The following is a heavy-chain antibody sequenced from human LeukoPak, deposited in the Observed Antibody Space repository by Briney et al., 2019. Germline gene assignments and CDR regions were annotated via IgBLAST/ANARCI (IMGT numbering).Heavy chain of an antibody. CDR1: GGSISGYY. D-gene: IGHD3-22*01. CDR2: IYYSGST. Sequence: SETLSLTCTVSGGSISGYYWSWIRQPPGKGLEWIGYIYYSGSTKYSPSLKSRVTISIDTSKKQFSLKLSSLTAADTAVYYCARHEAYYDSSDFLHYFDYWGQGSLVTVSS. V-gene: IGHV4-59*08. CDR3: ARHEAYYDSSDFLHYFDY. J-gene: IGHJ4*02.